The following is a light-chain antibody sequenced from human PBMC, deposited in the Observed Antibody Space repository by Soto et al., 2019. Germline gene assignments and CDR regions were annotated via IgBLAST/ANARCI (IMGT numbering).Light chain of an antibody. CDR2: GAS. Sequence: EIVMTQSPATLSVSPGERATLSCRASQSVSSNLAWYQQKPGQAPRLLIYGASTRATGIPARFSGSGSGTEFTLTISSLQSEDFAVYYCQQYGPSPPITFGQGTRLEI. CDR1: QSVSSN. V-gene: IGKV3-15*01. J-gene: IGKJ5*01. CDR3: QQYGPSPPIT.